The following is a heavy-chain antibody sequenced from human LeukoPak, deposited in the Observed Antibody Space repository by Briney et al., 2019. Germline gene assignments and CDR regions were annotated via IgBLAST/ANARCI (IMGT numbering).Heavy chain of an antibody. CDR2: IYYSGST. V-gene: IGHV4-59*01. CDR1: GGSISSYY. CDR3: AGGSYDYYYMDV. D-gene: IGHD5-18*01. Sequence: PSETLSLTCTVSGGSISSYYWGWIRQPPGKGLEWIGYIYYSGSTNYNPSLKSRVTISVDTSKNQFSLKLTSVTAADTAVYYCAGGSYDYYYMDVWGKGTTVTVSS. J-gene: IGHJ6*03.